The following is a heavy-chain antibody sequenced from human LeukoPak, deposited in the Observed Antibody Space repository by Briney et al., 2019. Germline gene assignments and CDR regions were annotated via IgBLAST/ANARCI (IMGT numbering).Heavy chain of an antibody. D-gene: IGHD6-13*01. Sequence: SETLSLTCAVYGGSFSGYYWGWIRQPPGKGLEWIGEINHSGSTNYNPSLKSRVTISVDTSKNQFSLKLSSVTAADTAVYYCASSSIAAAGTFVDYWGREPWSPSPQ. CDR2: INHSGST. J-gene: IGHJ4*02. V-gene: IGHV4-34*01. CDR1: GGSFSGYY. CDR3: ASSSIAAAGTFVDY.